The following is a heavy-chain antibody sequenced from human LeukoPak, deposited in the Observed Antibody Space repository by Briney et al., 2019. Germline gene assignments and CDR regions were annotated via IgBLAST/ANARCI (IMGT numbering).Heavy chain of an antibody. J-gene: IGHJ4*02. V-gene: IGHV3-23*01. CDR1: GITLSNYG. D-gene: IGHD3-10*01. CDR3: AKRGVVIRVILVGFHKEANYFDS. CDR2: ISDSGGTT. Sequence: GGSLRLSCAVSGITLSNYGMSWVRQAPGKGLEWVAGISDSGGTTKYADSVKGRFTISRDNPKNTLYLQMNSLRAEDTAVYFCAKRGVVIRVILVGFHKEANYFDSWGQGALVTVAS.